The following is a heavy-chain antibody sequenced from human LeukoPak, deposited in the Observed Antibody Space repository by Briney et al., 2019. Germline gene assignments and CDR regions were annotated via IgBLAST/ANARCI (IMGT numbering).Heavy chain of an antibody. CDR1: GFTFGDYA. CDR3: TNHRQLRYFDWLSRTHYYYYYMDV. J-gene: IGHJ6*03. D-gene: IGHD3-9*01. Sequence: GGSLRLSCTASGFTFGDYAMSWVRQAPGKGLEWVGFIRSKAYGGTTEYAASVKGRFTISRDDSKSIAYLQMNSLKTEDTAVYYCTNHRQLRYFDWLSRTHYYYYYMDVWGKGTTVTVSS. CDR2: IRSKAYGGTT. V-gene: IGHV3-49*04.